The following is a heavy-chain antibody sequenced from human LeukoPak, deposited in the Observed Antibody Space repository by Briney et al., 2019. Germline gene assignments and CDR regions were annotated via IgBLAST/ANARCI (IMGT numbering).Heavy chain of an antibody. CDR2: IIPIFGTA. Sequence: SVNVSCKASGGTFSSYAISWVRQAPGQGLEWMGGIIPIFGTANYAQKLQVRVTITADESTSTAYMELSSLRSEDTAVYYCARARDGYNKRPFDYWGQGTLVTVSS. V-gene: IGHV1-69*13. CDR1: GGTFSSYA. J-gene: IGHJ4*02. D-gene: IGHD5-24*01. CDR3: ARARDGYNKRPFDY.